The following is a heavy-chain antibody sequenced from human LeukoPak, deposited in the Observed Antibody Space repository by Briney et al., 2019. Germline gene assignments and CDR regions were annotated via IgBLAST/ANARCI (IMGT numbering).Heavy chain of an antibody. Sequence: PSETLSLTCTVSGGSVSSDNYYWSWIRQPPGKGLEWIGYIYYSGSTNYNPSLKSRVTISVDTSKNQFSLKLSSVTAADTAVYYCARDSKHYGSGSYGVAPENWFDPWGQGTLVTVSS. CDR2: IYYSGST. V-gene: IGHV4-61*01. CDR3: ARDSKHYGSGSYGVAPENWFDP. CDR1: GGSVSSDNYY. D-gene: IGHD3-10*01. J-gene: IGHJ5*02.